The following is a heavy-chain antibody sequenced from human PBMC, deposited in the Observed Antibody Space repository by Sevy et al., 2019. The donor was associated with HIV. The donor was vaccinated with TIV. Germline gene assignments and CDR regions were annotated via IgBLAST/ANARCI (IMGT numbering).Heavy chain of an antibody. CDR2: INHSGST. J-gene: IGHJ5*02. V-gene: IGHV4-34*01. Sequence: ETLSLTCAVYGGSFSGYYWNWIRQSPGKGLEWIGEINHSGSTHYNPSLKSRVTISVDTSKNQFYLRLNSVTAADTAVYYCARAPPVVVVPGAPSWFDPWGQGTLVTVSS. CDR1: GGSFSGYY. D-gene: IGHD2-2*01. CDR3: ARAPPVVVVPGAPSWFDP.